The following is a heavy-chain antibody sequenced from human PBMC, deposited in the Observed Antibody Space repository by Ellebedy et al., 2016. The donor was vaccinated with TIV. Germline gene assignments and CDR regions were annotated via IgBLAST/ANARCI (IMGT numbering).Heavy chain of an antibody. CDR2: IYYSGST. CDR1: GGSISSYY. D-gene: IGHD2-2*01. V-gene: IGHV4-59*01. J-gene: IGHJ4*02. CDR3: ARDRGSSTKRFDY. Sequence: SETLSLXXTVSGGSISSYYCSWIRQPPGKGLEWIGYIYYSGSTNYNPSLKSRVTISVDTSKNQFSLKLSSVTAADTAVYYCARDRGSSTKRFDYWGQGTLVTVSS.